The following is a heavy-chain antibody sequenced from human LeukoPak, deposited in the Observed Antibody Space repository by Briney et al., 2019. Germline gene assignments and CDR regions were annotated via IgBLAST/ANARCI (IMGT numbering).Heavy chain of an antibody. J-gene: IGHJ4*02. Sequence: GRFTISRDNSKNTLYLQMNSLRAEDTAVYYCAKDLVHYDFWSGYYGSIDYWGQGPQVTVSS. CDR3: AKDLVHYDFWSGYYGSIDY. D-gene: IGHD3-3*01. V-gene: IGHV3-30*02.